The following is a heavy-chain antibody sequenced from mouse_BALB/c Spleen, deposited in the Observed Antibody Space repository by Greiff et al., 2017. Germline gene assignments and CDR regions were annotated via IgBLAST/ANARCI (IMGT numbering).Heavy chain of an antibody. V-gene: IGHV1S29*02. J-gene: IGHJ3*01. D-gene: IGHD5-5*01. CDR3: ARGGLPPWFAY. CDR1: GYTFTDYN. Sequence: EVQLQQSGPELVKPGASVKISCKASGYTFTDYNMHWVKQSHGKSLEWIGYIYPYNGGTGYNQKFKSKATLTVDNSSSTAYMELRSLTSEDSAVYYCARGGLPPWFAYWGQGTLVTVSA. CDR2: IYPYNGGT.